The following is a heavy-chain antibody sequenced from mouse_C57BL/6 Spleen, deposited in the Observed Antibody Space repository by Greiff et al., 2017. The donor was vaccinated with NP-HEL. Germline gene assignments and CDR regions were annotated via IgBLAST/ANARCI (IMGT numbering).Heavy chain of an antibody. J-gene: IGHJ1*03. V-gene: IGHV1-55*01. Sequence: QVQLQQPGAELVKPGASVKMSCKASGYTFTSYWITWVKQRPGQGLEWIGDIYPGSGSTNYNEKFKSKATLTVDTSSSTAYMQLSSLTSEDSAVYYCARGYDGYYVRNWYFDVWGTGTTVTVSS. CDR2: IYPGSGST. CDR1: GYTFTSYW. D-gene: IGHD2-3*01. CDR3: ARGYDGYYVRNWYFDV.